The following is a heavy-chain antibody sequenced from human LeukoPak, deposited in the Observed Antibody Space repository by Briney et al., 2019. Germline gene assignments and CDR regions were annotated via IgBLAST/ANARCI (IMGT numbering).Heavy chain of an antibody. CDR2: INHSGST. D-gene: IGHD3-3*01. CDR3: ARGGIFGVVKKIKNYFDY. J-gene: IGHJ4*02. CDR1: GVSFSGYY. V-gene: IGHV4-34*01. Sequence: PSETLSLTCAVYGVSFSGYYWSWIRQPPGKGLEWIGEINHSGSTNYNPSLKSRVTISVDTSKNQFSLKLSSVTAADTAVYYCARGGIFGVVKKIKNYFDYWGQGTLVTVSS.